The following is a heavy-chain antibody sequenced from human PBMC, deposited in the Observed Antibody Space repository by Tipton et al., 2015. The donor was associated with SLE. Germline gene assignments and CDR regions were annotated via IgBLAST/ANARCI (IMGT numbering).Heavy chain of an antibody. J-gene: IGHJ4*02. CDR2: INPSGGST. CDR3: ARDSVDIVATIPGN. CDR1: GYTFTGYY. V-gene: IGHV1-46*03. D-gene: IGHD5-12*01. Sequence: SCAASGYTFTGYYMHWERQAPGQGLEWMGIINPSGGSTSYAQKFQGRVTMTRDTSTSTVYMELSSLRSEDTAVYYCARDSVDIVATIPGNWGQGTLVTVSS.